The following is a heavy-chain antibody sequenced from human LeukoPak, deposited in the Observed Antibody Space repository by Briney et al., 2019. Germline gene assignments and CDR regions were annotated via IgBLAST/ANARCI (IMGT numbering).Heavy chain of an antibody. CDR1: GGSISSYY. Sequence: SETLSLTCTVSGGSISSYYWSWIRQPPGKGLEWIGYSGSTNYNPSLKSRVTISVDTSKNQFSLKLSSVTAADTAVYYCARRLSIVVVGDDAFDIWGQGTMVTVSS. V-gene: IGHV4-59*08. D-gene: IGHD2-15*01. CDR3: ARRLSIVVVGDDAFDI. J-gene: IGHJ3*02. CDR2: SGST.